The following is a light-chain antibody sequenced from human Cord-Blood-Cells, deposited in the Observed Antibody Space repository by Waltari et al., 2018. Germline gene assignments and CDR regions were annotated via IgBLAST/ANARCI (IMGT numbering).Light chain of an antibody. V-gene: IGLV1-40*01. CDR2: GNS. J-gene: IGLJ3*02. CDR1: SSNIAAGHD. Sequence: QSVLPQPPSVSGAPGQRVTISCTGSSSNIAAGHDVHWYQQLPGTAPKLLIYGNSNRPSGVPDRFSGSKSGTSASLAITGLQAEDEADYYCQSYDSSLSGSVFGGGTKLTVL. CDR3: QSYDSSLSGSV.